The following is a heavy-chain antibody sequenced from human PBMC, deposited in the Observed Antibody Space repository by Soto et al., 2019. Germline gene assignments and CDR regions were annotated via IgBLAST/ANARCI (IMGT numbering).Heavy chain of an antibody. CDR1: GGSISSSSYY. CDR2: IYYSGST. V-gene: IGHV4-39*01. J-gene: IGHJ4*02. CDR3: ASGIANRQFDY. Sequence: SETLSLICTVSGGSISSSSYYWGWIRQPPGKGLEWIGSIYYSGSTYYNPSLKSRVTISVDTSKNQFSLKLSSVTAADTAVYYCASGIANRQFDYWGQGTLVTVSS. D-gene: IGHD6-13*01.